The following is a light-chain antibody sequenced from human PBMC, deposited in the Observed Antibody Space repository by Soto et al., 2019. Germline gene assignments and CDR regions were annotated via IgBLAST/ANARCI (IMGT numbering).Light chain of an antibody. V-gene: IGKV1-5*03. CDR3: QHYSVFPLT. CDR1: ESISSW. CDR2: KAS. J-gene: IGKJ4*01. Sequence: IQMTQFPSTLSATVGDRGTITCRARESISSWLAWYQQKPGKAPKILIYKASTLQSGVPSRFTGSGSGTEFTLTISSLQPDGFATYYCQHYSVFPLTCGGGTKVEIK.